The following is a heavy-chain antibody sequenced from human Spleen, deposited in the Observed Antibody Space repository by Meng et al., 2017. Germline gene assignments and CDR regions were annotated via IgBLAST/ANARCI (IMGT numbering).Heavy chain of an antibody. D-gene: IGHD6-13*01. CDR1: GGSFSGYY. CDR2: INRSGST. CDR3: ARDYPIAAAGTRTDAFDI. J-gene: IGHJ3*02. V-gene: IGHV4-34*01. Sequence: SETLSLTCAVYGGSFSGYYWNWIRQPPGKGLEWIGEINRSGSTDYNPSLKSRVTLSVDTSKNQFSLKLSSVTAADTAVYYCARDYPIAAAGTRTDAFDIWGQGTMVTVSS.